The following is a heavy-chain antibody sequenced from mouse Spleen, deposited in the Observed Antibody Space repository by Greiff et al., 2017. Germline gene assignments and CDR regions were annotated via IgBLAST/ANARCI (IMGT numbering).Heavy chain of an antibody. CDR2: INPSTGYT. D-gene: IGHD1-2*01. J-gene: IGHJ4*01. Sequence: QVQLKESGAELAKPGASVKMSCKASGYTFTSYWMHWVKQRPGQGLEWIGYINPSTGYTEYNQKFKDKATLTADKSSSTAYMQLSSLTSEDSAVYYCARSDYGYLYYAMDYWGQGTSVTVSS. CDR1: GYTFTSYW. CDR3: ARSDYGYLYYAMDY. V-gene: IGHV1-7*01.